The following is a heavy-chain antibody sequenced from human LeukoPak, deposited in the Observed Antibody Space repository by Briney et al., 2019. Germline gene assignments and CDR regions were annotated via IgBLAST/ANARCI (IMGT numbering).Heavy chain of an antibody. J-gene: IGHJ5*02. CDR3: AKDQPRYSSSWGAFDP. CDR1: GFTFSSYA. D-gene: IGHD6-13*01. CDR2: ISGSGGST. Sequence: GGSLRLSCAASGFTFSSYAMSWVRQAPGKGLEWVSAISGSGGSTYYADSVKGRFTISRDNSKNTLYLQMNSLRAEDTAVYYCAKDQPRYSSSWGAFDPWGQGTLVTVSS. V-gene: IGHV3-23*01.